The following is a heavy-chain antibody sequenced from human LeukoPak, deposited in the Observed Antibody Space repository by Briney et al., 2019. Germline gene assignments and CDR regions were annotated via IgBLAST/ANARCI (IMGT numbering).Heavy chain of an antibody. CDR3: ARSRNCDTTGFNPSYYLDS. CDR2: IYNTVDV. J-gene: IGHJ4*02. CDR1: GGSVIGSY. Sequence: SETLSLTCTVSGGSVIGSYWTWIRQSPGGSLQYLGYIYNTVDVNYSPSLKSRVTISIDMSRNQVSLRLTSVTAADTAIYYCARSRNCDTTGFNPSYYLDSWGQGAVVTVAS. D-gene: IGHD2-8*02. V-gene: IGHV4-59*02.